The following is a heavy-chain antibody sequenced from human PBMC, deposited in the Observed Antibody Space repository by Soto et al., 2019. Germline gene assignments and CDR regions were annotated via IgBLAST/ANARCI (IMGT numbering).Heavy chain of an antibody. Sequence: EVQLVESGGGLVKPGGSLRLSCAASGFTFSSYSMNWVRQAPGKGLEWVSSISSSSSYIYYADSVKGRFTISRDNAKNSLYLKMNSLRAEDTAVYYCARDEPLYFAVAAPTHAFDIWGQGTMVTVSS. CDR1: GFTFSSYS. D-gene: IGHD6-19*01. CDR2: ISSSSSYI. J-gene: IGHJ3*02. V-gene: IGHV3-21*01. CDR3: ARDEPLYFAVAAPTHAFDI.